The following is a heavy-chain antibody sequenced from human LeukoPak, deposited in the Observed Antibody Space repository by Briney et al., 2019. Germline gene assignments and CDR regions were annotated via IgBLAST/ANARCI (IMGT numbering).Heavy chain of an antibody. CDR1: GFTFSSYG. CDR2: IRYDGSNK. J-gene: IGHJ4*02. D-gene: IGHD3-22*01. CDR3: ARESESYDSSGSVFGF. V-gene: IGHV3-30*02. Sequence: PGGSLRLSCAESGFTFSSYGMHWVRQAPGKGLEWEAFIRYDGSNKYYADSVKGRFTISRDNSKNTLYLQMNSLRAEDTAVYYCARESESYDSSGSVFGFWGQGTLVTVSS.